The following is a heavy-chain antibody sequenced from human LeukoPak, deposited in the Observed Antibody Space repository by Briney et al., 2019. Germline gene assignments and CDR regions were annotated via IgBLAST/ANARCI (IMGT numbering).Heavy chain of an antibody. D-gene: IGHD5-12*01. V-gene: IGHV4-59*08. CDR2: IYYSGGT. CDR3: ARRALNGYDLYYFDS. CDR1: GGSISSYY. Sequence: PSETLSLTCTVSGGSISSYYWSWIRQPPGKGLEWIGHIYYSGGTNYNPSLKSRVTISVDTSKNQFSLKLTSVTAADTAVYHCARRALNGYDLYYFDSWGQGTVVTVSS. J-gene: IGHJ4*02.